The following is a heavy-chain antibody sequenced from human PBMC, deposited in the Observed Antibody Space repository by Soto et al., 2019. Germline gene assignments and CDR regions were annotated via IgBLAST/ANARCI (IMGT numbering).Heavy chain of an antibody. CDR1: GGTFSSYA. D-gene: IGHD3-3*01. V-gene: IGHV1-69*13. CDR2: IIPIFGTA. CDR3: ARTDITIFGVVTHLNWFDP. Sequence: ASVKVSCKASGGTFSSYAISWVRQAPGQGLEWMGGIIPIFGTANYAQKFQGRVTITADESTSTAYMELSSLRSEDTAVYYCARTDITIFGVVTHLNWFDPWGQGTLVTVSS. J-gene: IGHJ5*02.